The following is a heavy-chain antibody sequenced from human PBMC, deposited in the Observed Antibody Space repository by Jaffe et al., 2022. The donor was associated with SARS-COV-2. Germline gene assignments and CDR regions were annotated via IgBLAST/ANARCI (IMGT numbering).Heavy chain of an antibody. D-gene: IGHD7-27*01. CDR3: ARDWAD. CDR1: GDSISSGGYY. CDR2: IYTSGST. V-gene: IGHV4-61*02. J-gene: IGHJ4*02. Sequence: QVQLQESGPGLVKPSQTLSLTCTVSGDSISSGGYYWSWIRQPAGKGLEWIGRIYTSGSTNYNPSLKSRVTISLDTSKNQFSLKLNSVTAADTAVYFCARDWADWGQGTLVTVSS.